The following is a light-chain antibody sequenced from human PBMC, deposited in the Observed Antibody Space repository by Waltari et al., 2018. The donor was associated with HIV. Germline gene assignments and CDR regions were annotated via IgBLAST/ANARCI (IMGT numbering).Light chain of an antibody. CDR2: EVT. CDR1: SSDIGGYDI. V-gene: IGLV2-23*02. J-gene: IGLJ3*02. Sequence: QSALTQPASVSGSPGQSITISCTGTSSDIGGYDIVSWFQQHPGKAPKVMIYEVTKRPSGVSNRVSGSKSGNTASLTISGLQAEDEAEYYCCSYAGGTTSVFGGGTKLTVL. CDR3: CSYAGGTTSV.